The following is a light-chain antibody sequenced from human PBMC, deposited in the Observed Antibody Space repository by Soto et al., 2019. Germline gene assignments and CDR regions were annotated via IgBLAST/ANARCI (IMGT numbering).Light chain of an antibody. CDR2: NAS. V-gene: IGKV1-5*03. J-gene: IGKJ1*01. CDR3: QQYNNDSPWT. Sequence: DIQMTQSPSTMSASVGDRVILTCRASQSIGSWLAWYQQKAGKGPKLLIYNASSLKSGVPSSFSGSGSGTEFTLTISSLQPDDFAAYYCQQYNNDSPWTFGQGTKVEVK. CDR1: QSIGSW.